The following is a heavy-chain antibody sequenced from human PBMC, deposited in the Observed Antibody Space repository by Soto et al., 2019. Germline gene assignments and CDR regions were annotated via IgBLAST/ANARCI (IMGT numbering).Heavy chain of an antibody. CDR3: ARAIGPTRLDY. D-gene: IGHD2-2*03. V-gene: IGHV3-13*04. Sequence: GGSLRLSCSASGFTFSSYDMHWVRQGPGKGLEWVSGIGTAGDTNYAGSAKGRFTISRENAKNSLYLQMNSLRAGDTDIYFCARAIGPTRLDYWGQGTLVTVSS. CDR2: IGTAGDT. CDR1: GFTFSSYD. J-gene: IGHJ4*02.